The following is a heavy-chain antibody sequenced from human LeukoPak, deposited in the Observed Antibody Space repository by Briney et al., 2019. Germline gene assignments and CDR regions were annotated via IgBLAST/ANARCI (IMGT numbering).Heavy chain of an antibody. J-gene: IGHJ5*02. CDR1: GYSFTSYW. V-gene: IGHV5-10-1*01. CDR2: IDPSDSYT. CDR3: ARHTGGSSWFDP. D-gene: IGHD1-26*01. Sequence: ESLKISCKGSGYSFTSYWISWVRQMPGKGVEWMGRIDPSDSYTNYSPSFQGHVTISADKSISTAYLQWSSLKASDTAMYYCARHTGGSSWFDPWGQGTLATVSS.